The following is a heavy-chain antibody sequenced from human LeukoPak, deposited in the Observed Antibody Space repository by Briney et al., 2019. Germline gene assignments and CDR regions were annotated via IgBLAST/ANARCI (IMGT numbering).Heavy chain of an antibody. CDR1: GGSISSYY. J-gene: IGHJ4*02. CDR2: IYYSGST. CDR3: ARRGDYGGNLDY. Sequence: SETLSLTCTVSGGSISSYYWSWIRQPPGKGLEWIGYIYYSGSTNYNPSLKSRVTISVDTSKYQFSLKLSSVTAADTAVYYCARRGDYGGNLDYWGQGTLVTVSS. D-gene: IGHD4-23*01. V-gene: IGHV4-59*01.